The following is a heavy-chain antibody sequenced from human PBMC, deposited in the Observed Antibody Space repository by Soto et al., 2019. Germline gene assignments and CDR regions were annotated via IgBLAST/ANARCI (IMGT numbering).Heavy chain of an antibody. CDR3: ASTSTSDYDFWSGSPYY. CDR2: IYYSGST. D-gene: IGHD3-3*01. V-gene: IGHV4-39*01. J-gene: IGHJ4*02. CDR1: GGSISSSSYY. Sequence: PSETLSLTCTVSGGSISSSSYYWGWIRQPPGKGLEWIGSIYYSGSTYCNPSLKSRVTISVDTSKNQFSLKLSSVTAADTAVYYCASTSTSDYDFWSGSPYYWGQGTLVTVSS.